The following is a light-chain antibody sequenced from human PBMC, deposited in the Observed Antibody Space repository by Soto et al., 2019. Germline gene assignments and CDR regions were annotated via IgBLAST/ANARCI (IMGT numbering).Light chain of an antibody. J-gene: IGKJ2*01. V-gene: IGKV1-5*03. CDR3: QQYHSYPYT. CDR2: EGS. CDR1: RCIGRW. Sequence: DIQMTQSPSTLSASVGDRVTITCRASRCIGRWLAWYQQKPGKAPNVQIYEGSSLDSGVPSRFSGSGSGTDFTLTITSLQSDDFATYYCQQYHSYPYTYGQGTKLEIK.